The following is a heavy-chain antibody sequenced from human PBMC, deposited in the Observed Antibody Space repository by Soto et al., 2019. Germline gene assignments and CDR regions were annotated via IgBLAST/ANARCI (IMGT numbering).Heavy chain of an antibody. CDR2: ISGYNGNT. J-gene: IGHJ3*02. Sequence: ASVKVSCKASGYTFTNYGFSWVRQAPGQGLEWMGWISGYNGNTNYAERLQGRVTMTTDTSTSTAYMELKSLRYDDTAVYYCATHGYSYGYHDAFDIWGQGTMVTVSS. CDR3: ATHGYSYGYHDAFDI. CDR1: GYTFTNYG. V-gene: IGHV1-18*01. D-gene: IGHD5-18*01.